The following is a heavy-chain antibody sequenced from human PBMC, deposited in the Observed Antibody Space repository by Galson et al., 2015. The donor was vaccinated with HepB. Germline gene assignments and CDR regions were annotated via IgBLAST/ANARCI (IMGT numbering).Heavy chain of an antibody. CDR3: ARDRNYYGSGSYYRDY. V-gene: IGHV3-33*08. CDR2: IWYDGSNK. D-gene: IGHD3-10*01. CDR1: GFTFSSYG. Sequence: SLRLSCAASGFTFSSYGMHWVRQAPGKGLEWVAVIWYDGSNKYYADSVKGRFTISRDNSKNTLYLQMNSLRAEDTAVYYCARDRNYYGSGSYYRDYWGQGTLVTVSS. J-gene: IGHJ4*02.